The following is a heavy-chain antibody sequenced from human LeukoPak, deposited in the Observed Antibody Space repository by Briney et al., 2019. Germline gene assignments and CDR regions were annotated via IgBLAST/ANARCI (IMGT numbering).Heavy chain of an antibody. D-gene: IGHD5-18*01. J-gene: IGHJ4*02. Sequence: SETLSLTCTVSGASVSGSPYYWGWIRQPPGKGLEWIGSIYSSGSTYYNPSLKSRVTISVDTSKNQFSLKLSSVTAADTAVYYCARGWIQLWLSNYFDYWGQGTLVTVSS. CDR3: ARGWIQLWLSNYFDY. V-gene: IGHV4-39*07. CDR2: IYSSGST. CDR1: GASVSGSPYY.